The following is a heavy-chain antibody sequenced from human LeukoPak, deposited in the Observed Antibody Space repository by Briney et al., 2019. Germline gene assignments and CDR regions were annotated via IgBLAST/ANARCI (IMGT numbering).Heavy chain of an antibody. CDR1: GYTFTIDY. CDR3: ARDFEFRGADY. J-gene: IGHJ4*02. D-gene: IGHD3-10*01. CDR2: INPSGGST. V-gene: IGHV1-46*01. Sequence: ASVRVSCTASGYTFTIDYMHWVRQAPGQGLEWMGIINPSGGSTSYAQKFQGRVTMTRDMSTSTVYMELSSLRSEDTAVYYCARDFEFRGADYGGQGTLVTVSS.